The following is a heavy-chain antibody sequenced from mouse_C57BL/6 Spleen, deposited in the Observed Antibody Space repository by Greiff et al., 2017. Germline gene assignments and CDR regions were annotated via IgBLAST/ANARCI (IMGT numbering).Heavy chain of an antibody. Sequence: VQLKESGTVLARPGASVKMSCKTSGYTFTSYWMHWVKQRPGQGLEWIGAIYPGNSDTSYNQKFKGKAKLTAVTYASTAYMELSSLTNEDSAVYYCTRGEKNYFYFDYWGQGTTLTVSS. CDR3: TRGEKNYFYFDY. CDR1: GYTFTSYW. D-gene: IGHD1-1*01. CDR2: IYPGNSDT. V-gene: IGHV1-5*01. J-gene: IGHJ2*01.